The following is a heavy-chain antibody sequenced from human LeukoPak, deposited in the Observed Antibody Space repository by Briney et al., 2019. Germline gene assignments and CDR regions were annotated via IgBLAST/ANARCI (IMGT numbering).Heavy chain of an antibody. D-gene: IGHD5-18*01. CDR1: GFSFSSYA. CDR2: MSYDGGTT. Sequence: PGGSLRLSCAASGFSFSSYAMNWVRQAPGKGLEWVAVMSYDGGTTYYADSLKGRVTISRDNSRNTLYLQMNSLRTEDTAVYYCARDRTTDGYFYWYFDLWGRGTLVTVSS. V-gene: IGHV3-30-3*01. CDR3: ARDRTTDGYFYWYFDL. J-gene: IGHJ2*01.